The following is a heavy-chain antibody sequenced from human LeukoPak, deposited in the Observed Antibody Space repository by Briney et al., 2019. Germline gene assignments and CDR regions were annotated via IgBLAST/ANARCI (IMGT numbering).Heavy chain of an antibody. CDR1: GYTFTSYG. V-gene: IGHV1-18*01. D-gene: IGHD3-3*01. CDR2: ISAYNGNT. CDR3: ARHRPGSGPADYYYMDV. J-gene: IGHJ6*03. Sequence: GASVKVSCKASGYTFTSYGISWVRQAPGQGLEWMGWISAYNGNTNYAQKLQGRVTMTTDTSTSTAYMELRSLRSDDTAVYYCARHRPGSGPADYYYMDVWGKGTTVTVSS.